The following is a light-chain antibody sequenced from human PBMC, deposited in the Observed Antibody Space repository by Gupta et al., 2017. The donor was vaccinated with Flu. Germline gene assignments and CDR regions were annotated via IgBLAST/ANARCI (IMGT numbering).Light chain of an antibody. Sequence: VLNQPPSMTAAPGQKVTISCSGSSSNIGINYVSWYQQFPATAPSILIFENHKRPSGMPDRLSGSKSGTSATLGITGRQTGDEADYYCGTWDKSLNARMFGGGTKLTVL. J-gene: IGLJ3*02. CDR1: SSNIGINY. CDR3: GTWDKSLNARM. V-gene: IGLV1-51*01. CDR2: ENH.